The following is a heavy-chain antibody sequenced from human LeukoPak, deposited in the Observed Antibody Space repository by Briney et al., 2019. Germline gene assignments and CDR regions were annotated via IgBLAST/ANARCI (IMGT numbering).Heavy chain of an antibody. J-gene: IGHJ3*02. D-gene: IGHD4-17*01. Sequence: TGGSLRLSCAASGFTFSSYAMSWVRQAPGKGVEWVASINQYGSEKYYVDSMKGRITISRDNAKNSLYLQMNSLRAEDTAVYYCARVSDYTFDIWGQGTMVTVSS. CDR2: INQYGSEK. CDR1: GFTFSSYA. V-gene: IGHV3-7*01. CDR3: ARVSDYTFDI.